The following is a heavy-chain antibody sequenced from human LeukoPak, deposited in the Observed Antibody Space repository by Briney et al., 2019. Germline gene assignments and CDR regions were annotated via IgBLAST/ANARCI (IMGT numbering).Heavy chain of an antibody. V-gene: IGHV1-69*01. CDR2: IIPIFGTA. J-gene: IGHJ5*02. CDR1: GGTFSSYA. CDR3: ARPSSFWDFDP. Sequence: EASVTVSCTASGGTFSSYAISWVRQAPGQGLEWVGGIIPIFGTANYAQKFQGRVTITGDESTSTAYMELSSLRSEDTAVYYCARPSSFWDFDPWGQGTLVTVSS. D-gene: IGHD3-16*01.